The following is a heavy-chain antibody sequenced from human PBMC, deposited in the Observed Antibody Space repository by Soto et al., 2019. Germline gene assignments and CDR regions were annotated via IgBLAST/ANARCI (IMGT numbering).Heavy chain of an antibody. CDR3: ARNRHSSSWNDYYYMDV. Sequence: GGSLRLSCAASGFTFSSYGMHWVRQAPGKGLEWVAVISYDGSNKYYADSVKGRFTISRDNSKNTLYLQMNSLRAEDTAVYYCARNRHSSSWNDYYYMDVWGKGTTVTVSS. CDR2: ISYDGSNK. CDR1: GFTFSSYG. D-gene: IGHD6-13*01. J-gene: IGHJ6*03. V-gene: IGHV3-30*03.